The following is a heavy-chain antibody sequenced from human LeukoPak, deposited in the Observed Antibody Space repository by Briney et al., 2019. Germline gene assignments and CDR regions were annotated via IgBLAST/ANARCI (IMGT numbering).Heavy chain of an antibody. D-gene: IGHD2-21*02. Sequence: GGSPRLSCAASGFTFSDYYMSWIRQAPGKGLEWVSYISSSGSTIYYADSVKGRFTISRDNAKNSLYLQMNSLRAEDTAVYYCARESLTANAFDIWGQGTMVTVSS. J-gene: IGHJ3*02. CDR1: GFTFSDYY. CDR2: ISSSGSTI. CDR3: ARESLTANAFDI. V-gene: IGHV3-11*01.